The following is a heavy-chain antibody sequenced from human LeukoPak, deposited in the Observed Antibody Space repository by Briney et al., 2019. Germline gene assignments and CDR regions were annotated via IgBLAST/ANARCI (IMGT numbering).Heavy chain of an antibody. V-gene: IGHV3-23*01. CDR1: GFHFSDFS. CDR3: AKQSYARSLGE. CDR2: TNSGGTST. J-gene: IGHJ4*02. Sequence: PGGSLRLSCATSGFHFSDFSMSWVRQAPGKGLEWISTTNSGGTSTYYAESVKGRLTISRDNSKNTLYLQMSSLRVEDTAVYYCAKQSYARSLGEGGPGTLVSVSS. D-gene: IGHD2-8*01.